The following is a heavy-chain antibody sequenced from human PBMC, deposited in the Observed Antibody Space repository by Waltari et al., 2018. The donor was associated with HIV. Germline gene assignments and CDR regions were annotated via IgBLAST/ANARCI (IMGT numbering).Heavy chain of an antibody. Sequence: EVQLVESGGGLVKPGGSLRLSCAASGFTFRSYSMNWVRQAPGKGLEWVSSISSSSSYIYYADSVKGRFTISRDNAKNSLYLQMNSLRAEDTAVYYCARDISYYYGMDVWDQGTTVTVSS. J-gene: IGHJ6*02. CDR2: ISSSSSYI. D-gene: IGHD3-9*01. CDR1: GFTFRSYS. V-gene: IGHV3-21*01. CDR3: ARDISYYYGMDV.